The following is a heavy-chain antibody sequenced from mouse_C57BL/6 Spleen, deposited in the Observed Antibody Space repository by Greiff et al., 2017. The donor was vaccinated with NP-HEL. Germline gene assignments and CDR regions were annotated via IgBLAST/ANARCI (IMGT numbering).Heavy chain of an antibody. D-gene: IGHD2-2*01. CDR2: IDPETGGT. J-gene: IGHJ3*01. CDR1: GYTFTDYE. CDR3: TRSDGYVFAY. V-gene: IGHV1-15*01. Sequence: QVHVKQSGAELVRPGASVTLSCKASGYTFTDYEMHWVKQTPVHGLEWIGAIDPETGGTAYNQKFKGKAILTADKSSSTAYMELRSLTSEDSAVYYCTRSDGYVFAYWGQGTLVTVSA.